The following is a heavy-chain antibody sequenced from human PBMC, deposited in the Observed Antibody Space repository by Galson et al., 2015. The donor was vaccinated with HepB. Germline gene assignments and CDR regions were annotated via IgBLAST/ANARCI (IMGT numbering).Heavy chain of an antibody. CDR3: ARYRYNWNDGRPRAFDI. Sequence: SVKVSCKASGGTFSSYTISWVRQAPGQGLGWMGRIIPILGIANYAQKFQGRVTITADKSTSTAYMELSSLRSEDTAVYYCARYRYNWNDGRPRAFDIWGRGTMVTVSS. V-gene: IGHV1-69*02. CDR1: GGTFSSYT. CDR2: IIPILGIA. D-gene: IGHD1-1*01. J-gene: IGHJ3*02.